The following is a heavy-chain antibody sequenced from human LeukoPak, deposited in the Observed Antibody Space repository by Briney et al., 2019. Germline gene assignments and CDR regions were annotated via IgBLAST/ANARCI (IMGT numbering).Heavy chain of an antibody. J-gene: IGHJ4*02. Sequence: SETLSLTCAVYGGSFSGYYWSWTRQPPGKGLEWIGEINHSGSTNYNPSLKSRVTISVDTSKNQFSLKLSSVTAADTAVYYCASYGSGSLRHFDYWGQGTLVTVSS. V-gene: IGHV4-34*01. CDR2: INHSGST. CDR3: ASYGSGSLRHFDY. D-gene: IGHD3-10*01. CDR1: GGSFSGYY.